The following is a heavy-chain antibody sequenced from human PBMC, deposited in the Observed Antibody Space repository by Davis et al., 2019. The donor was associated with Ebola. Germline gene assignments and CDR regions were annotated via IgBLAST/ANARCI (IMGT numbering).Heavy chain of an antibody. CDR1: GGSFSGYY. V-gene: IGHV4-34*01. CDR3: ARKAVVVPAATPNWFDP. Sequence: PGGSLRLSCAVYGGSFSGYYWSWIRQPPGKGLEWIGEINHSGSTNYNPSLKSRVTISVDTSKNQFSLKLSSVTAADTAVYYCARKAVVVPAATPNWFDPWGQGTLVTVSS. CDR2: INHSGST. D-gene: IGHD2-2*01. J-gene: IGHJ5*02.